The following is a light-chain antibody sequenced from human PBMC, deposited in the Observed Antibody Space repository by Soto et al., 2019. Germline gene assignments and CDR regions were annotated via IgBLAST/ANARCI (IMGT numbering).Light chain of an antibody. CDR2: TTS. J-gene: IGKJ2*01. V-gene: IGKV1-39*01. Sequence: DIQMTQSPSSLSASVGDTVTITCRASQSISSYLNWYQQKPGKAPKLLMYTTSNLQSGVPSRFSGSGSGTEFTLTITSLQPEDFATYFCQQSYRTPYTFGQGTKLEIK. CDR3: QQSYRTPYT. CDR1: QSISSY.